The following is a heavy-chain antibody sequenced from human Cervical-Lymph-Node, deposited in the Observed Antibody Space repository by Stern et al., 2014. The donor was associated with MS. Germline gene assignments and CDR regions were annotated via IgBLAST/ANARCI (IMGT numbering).Heavy chain of an antibody. D-gene: IGHD1-14*01. J-gene: IGHJ6*02. CDR3: AREKIAENYYYYYGMDV. V-gene: IGHV3-33*01. CDR2: IWYDGSNK. CDR1: GFTFSSYG. Sequence: DQLVESGGGVVQPGRSLRLSCAASGFTFSSYGMHWVRQAPGKGLEWVAVIWYDGSNKYYAAAVKGGFTISRDNSKNTLYLQMNSLRAEDTAVYYCAREKIAENYYYYYGMDVWGQGTTVTVSS.